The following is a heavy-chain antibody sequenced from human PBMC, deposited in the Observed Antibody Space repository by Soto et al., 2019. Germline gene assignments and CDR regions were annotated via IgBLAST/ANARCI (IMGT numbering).Heavy chain of an antibody. Sequence: ASVKVSCKTSGYTFTGYYMHWVRQAPGQGLEWMGWINPNSGGTNYAQKFQGRVTMTRDTSISTAYMELSGLRSDDTAVYYCARVGGSVGAADDWGQGTMVTVSS. J-gene: IGHJ4*02. V-gene: IGHV1-2*02. D-gene: IGHD1-26*01. CDR2: INPNSGGT. CDR1: GYTFTGYY. CDR3: ARVGGSVGAADD.